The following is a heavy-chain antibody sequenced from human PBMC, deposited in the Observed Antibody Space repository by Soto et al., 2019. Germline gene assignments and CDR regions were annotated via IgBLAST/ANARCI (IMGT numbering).Heavy chain of an antibody. J-gene: IGHJ4*02. Sequence: PSETLSLTCSVSGDSISNSRFYWAWIRQPPGEGLEWIGSIYHTGNAYYNPSLKSRVTISVDTSKNQFSLKLSSVTAADTAVYYCATNKEAYSSSWYYWGQGTLVTVSS. V-gene: IGHV4-39*01. CDR2: IYHTGNA. D-gene: IGHD6-13*01. CDR1: GDSISNSRFY. CDR3: ATNKEAYSSSWYY.